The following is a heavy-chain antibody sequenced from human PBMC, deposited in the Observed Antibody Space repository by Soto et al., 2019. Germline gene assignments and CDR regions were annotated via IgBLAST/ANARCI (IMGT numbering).Heavy chain of an antibody. Sequence: SETLSLTCTVSGGSISSYYWSWIRQPPGKGLEWIGYIYYSGSTNYNPSLKSRVTISVDTSKNQFSLKLSSVTAADTAVYYCARLGRHCSGGSCYPTFDYWGQGTLVTVSS. CDR3: ARLGRHCSGGSCYPTFDY. CDR2: IYYSGST. V-gene: IGHV4-59*08. J-gene: IGHJ4*02. D-gene: IGHD2-15*01. CDR1: GGSISSYY.